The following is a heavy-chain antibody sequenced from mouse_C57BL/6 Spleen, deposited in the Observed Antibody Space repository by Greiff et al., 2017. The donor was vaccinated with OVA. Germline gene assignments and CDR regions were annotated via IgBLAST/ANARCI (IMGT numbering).Heavy chain of an antibody. J-gene: IGHJ2*01. V-gene: IGHV1-50*01. Sequence: VQLQQPGAELVKPGASVKLSCKASGYTFTSYWMQWVKQRPGQGLEWIGEIDPSDSYTNYNQKFKGKATLTVDTSSSTAYMQLSSLTSEDSAVYYCARGGPHYFDYWGKGTTLTVSS. CDR2: IDPSDSYT. CDR3: ARGGPHYFDY. CDR1: GYTFTSYW.